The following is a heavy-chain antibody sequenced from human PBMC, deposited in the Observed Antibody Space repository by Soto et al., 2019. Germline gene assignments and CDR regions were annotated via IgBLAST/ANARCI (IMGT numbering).Heavy chain of an antibody. J-gene: IGHJ6*02. CDR3: ARGSSIAGLYYGMDV. Sequence: QVQLQESGPGLVKPSQTLSLTCTVSGGSISSGGYYWTWIRQHPGKGLEWIGYNYYSGITYYNPSLKSRVTISLDTSKNQFSRKLSSVTAADTAVYYCARGSSIAGLYYGMDVWVQGTTVTVSS. CDR1: GGSISSGGYY. D-gene: IGHD6-6*01. CDR2: NYYSGIT. V-gene: IGHV4-31*03.